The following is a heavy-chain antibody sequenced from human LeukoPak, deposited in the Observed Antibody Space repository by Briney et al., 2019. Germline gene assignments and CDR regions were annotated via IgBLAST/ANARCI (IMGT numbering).Heavy chain of an antibody. CDR2: ISYDGSNK. CDR3: ARETLARIAAAYYFDY. Sequence: GGSLRLSCAASGFTFSSYAMHWVRQAPGKGLEWVAVISYDGSNKYYADSVKGRFTISRDNSKNTLYLQMNSLRAEDTAVYYCARETLARIAAAYYFDYWGQGTLVTVSS. CDR1: GFTFSSYA. V-gene: IGHV3-30-3*01. D-gene: IGHD6-13*01. J-gene: IGHJ4*02.